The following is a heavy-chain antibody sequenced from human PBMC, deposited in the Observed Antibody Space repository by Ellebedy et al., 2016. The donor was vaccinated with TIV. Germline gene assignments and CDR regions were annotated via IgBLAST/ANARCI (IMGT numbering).Heavy chain of an antibody. J-gene: IGHJ6*02. D-gene: IGHD6-19*01. V-gene: IGHV4-39*01. Sequence: MPSETLSLTCTVSGGSISTTSYYWDWIRQPPGKGLEWIGSIFYSGVTYYNPSLKSRLTISVDTSNNQFSLRLNSVTAADTATYYCSRHSSGWGGMHVWGQGTTVTVS. CDR3: SRHSSGWGGMHV. CDR2: IFYSGVT. CDR1: GGSISTTSYY.